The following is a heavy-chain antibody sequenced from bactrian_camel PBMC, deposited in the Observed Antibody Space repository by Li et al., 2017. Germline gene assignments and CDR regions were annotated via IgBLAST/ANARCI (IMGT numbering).Heavy chain of an antibody. V-gene: IGHV3S1*01. D-gene: IGHD4*01. CDR2: INTSGGT. Sequence: HVQLVESGGGSVQAGGSLTLSCACSGYPCSSYCMGWFRQAPGKEREGVTVINTSGGTTYADSVKGRFTISRDNAKNTLYLQLNRLKTEDTAMYYCGAKFAGFDHSAGCDFDFPYSGQGTQVTVS. J-gene: IGHJ4*01. CDR1: GYPCSSYC.